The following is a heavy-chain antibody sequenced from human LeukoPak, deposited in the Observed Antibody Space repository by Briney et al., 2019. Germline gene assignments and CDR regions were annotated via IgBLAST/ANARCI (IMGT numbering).Heavy chain of an antibody. CDR2: ISAYNGNT. J-gene: IGHJ3*02. V-gene: IGHV1-18*01. D-gene: IGHD3-16*02. CDR3: ARDTTRISYDYVWGSYRDAFDI. CDR1: GYTFTSYG. Sequence: ASVKVSCKASGYTFTSYGISWVRQAPGQGLEWMGWISAYNGNTNYAQKLQGRVTMTTDTSTSTAYMELRSLRSDDTAVYYCARDTTRISYDYVWGSYRDAFDIWGQGTMVTDSS.